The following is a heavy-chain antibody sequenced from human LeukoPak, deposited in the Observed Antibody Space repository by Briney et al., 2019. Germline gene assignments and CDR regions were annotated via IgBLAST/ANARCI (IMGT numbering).Heavy chain of an antibody. Sequence: SETLSPTCTVSGYSISSGYYWGWIRQPPGKGLEWIGSIYYSGSTYYNPSLKSRVTISVDTSKNQFSLKLSSVTAADTAVYYCAREPVDTAMAPLDYWGQGTLVTVSS. CDR2: IYYSGST. CDR3: AREPVDTAMAPLDY. J-gene: IGHJ4*02. CDR1: GYSISSGYY. V-gene: IGHV4-38-2*02. D-gene: IGHD5-18*01.